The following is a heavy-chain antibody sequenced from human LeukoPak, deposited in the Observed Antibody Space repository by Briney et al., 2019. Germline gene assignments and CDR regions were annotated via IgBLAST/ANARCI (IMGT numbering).Heavy chain of an antibody. CDR1: GFTVSSNY. Sequence: GGSLRLSCAASGFTVSSNYMSWVRQAPGKGLEWVSVIYSGGSTYYADSVKGRFTISRDNSKNTLYLQMNSLRAEDTAVYYCAKDGGLLTTRYYFDYWGQGTLVTVSS. CDR2: IYSGGST. V-gene: IGHV3-53*05. J-gene: IGHJ4*02. D-gene: IGHD4-11*01. CDR3: AKDGGLLTTRYYFDY.